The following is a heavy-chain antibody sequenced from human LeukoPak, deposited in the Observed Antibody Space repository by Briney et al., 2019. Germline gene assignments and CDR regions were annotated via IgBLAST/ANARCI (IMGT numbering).Heavy chain of an antibody. CDR1: GYTFTDYH. CDR2: IDLYTGGA. V-gene: IGHV1-2*04. Sequence: ASVKVSCTASGYTFTDYHIHWVRQAPGQGLEWMGCIDLYTGGAHYAQKFQDWLSMTRDTSINTAYMELSSLRSDDAAVYYCARDILGRSNGGSNYFGMEVWGQGTTVTVSS. CDR3: ARDILGRSNGGSNYFGMEV. J-gene: IGHJ6*02. D-gene: IGHD2-15*01.